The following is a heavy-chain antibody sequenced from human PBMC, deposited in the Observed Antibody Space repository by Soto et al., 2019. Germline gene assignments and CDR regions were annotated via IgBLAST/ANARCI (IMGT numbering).Heavy chain of an antibody. CDR1: GFTFSSYS. J-gene: IGHJ5*02. V-gene: IGHV3-48*02. Sequence: EVQLVESGGGLVQPGGSLRLSCAASGFTFSSYSMNWVRQAPGKGLEWVSYISSSSSIIYYADSVKGRFTISRDNAKNSLYLQMNSLRDEDTAVYYCAREAGTWHLPLNWFDPWGQGTLVTVSS. CDR2: ISSSSSII. D-gene: IGHD6-19*01. CDR3: AREAGTWHLPLNWFDP.